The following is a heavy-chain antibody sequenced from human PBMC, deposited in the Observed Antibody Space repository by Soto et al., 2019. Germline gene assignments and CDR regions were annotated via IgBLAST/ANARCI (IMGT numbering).Heavy chain of an antibody. D-gene: IGHD5-18*01. Sequence: PSETLSLTCTVSGGSVSSGSYYWSWIRQPPGKGLEWIGYIYYSGSTNYNPSLKSRVTISVDTSKNQFSLKLSSVTAADTAVYYWAREGANTANYGMNGWGQGTTVTVSS. J-gene: IGHJ6*02. CDR3: AREGANTANYGMNG. CDR2: IYYSGST. V-gene: IGHV4-61*01. CDR1: GGSVSSGSYY.